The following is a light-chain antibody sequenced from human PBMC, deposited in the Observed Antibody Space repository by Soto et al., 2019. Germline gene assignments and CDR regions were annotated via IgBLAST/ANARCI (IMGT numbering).Light chain of an antibody. J-gene: IGKJ1*01. CDR1: QRISSW. V-gene: IGKV1-5*01. CDR2: DGS. Sequence: DIQMTQSPSTLSAFVGDRVTITCRASQRISSWLAWYQQKPGKAPKFLIYDGSTVESGVPERFSGRGSGTEFTLTVSSLQPDDFGPYFCQQYDSYPWTFGQGTKVEIK. CDR3: QQYDSYPWT.